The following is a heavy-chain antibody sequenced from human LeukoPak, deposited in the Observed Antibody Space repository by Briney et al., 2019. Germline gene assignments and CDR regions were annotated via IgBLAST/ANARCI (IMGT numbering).Heavy chain of an antibody. CDR1: GYTFTGYY. CDR2: INPNSGGT. Sequence: GASVKVSCKASGYTFTGYYMHWVRQAPGQGLEWMGWINPNSGGTNYAQKFQGRVTMTRDTSISTAYMELSRLRSDDTAVYYCARAQEGGYGGNSWLNWFDPWGQGTLVTVSS. D-gene: IGHD4-23*01. J-gene: IGHJ5*02. CDR3: ARAQEGGYGGNSWLNWFDP. V-gene: IGHV1-2*02.